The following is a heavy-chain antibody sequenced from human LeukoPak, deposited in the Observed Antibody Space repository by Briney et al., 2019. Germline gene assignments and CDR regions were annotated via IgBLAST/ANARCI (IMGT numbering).Heavy chain of an antibody. CDR2: ISGSGDNT. J-gene: IGHJ4*02. V-gene: IGHV3-23*01. D-gene: IGHD6-19*01. CDR3: AKDRAVAGPRTPFDY. Sequence: GGSLRLSCAASGFTFSSYAMSWVRQAPGKGLEWVSGISGSGDNTYYADSVKGRFTISRDNSKNTLYVQVNSLGTEDTAVYYCAKDRAVAGPRTPFDYWGQGTLVTVSS. CDR1: GFTFSSYA.